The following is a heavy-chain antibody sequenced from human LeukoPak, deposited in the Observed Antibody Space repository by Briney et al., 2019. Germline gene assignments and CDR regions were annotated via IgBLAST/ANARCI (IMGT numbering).Heavy chain of an antibody. D-gene: IGHD3-10*01. CDR2: INHSGNT. CDR3: ARGGEGYHYGSGSQDY. Sequence: TSETLSLTCAVYGGSFSGYYWSWIRQPPGKGLEWIGEINHSGNTNYNPSLKSRLTISVDTSKNQVSLKLSSVTAADTAVYYCARGGEGYHYGSGSQDYWGQGTLVTVSS. J-gene: IGHJ4*02. V-gene: IGHV4-34*01. CDR1: GGSFSGYY.